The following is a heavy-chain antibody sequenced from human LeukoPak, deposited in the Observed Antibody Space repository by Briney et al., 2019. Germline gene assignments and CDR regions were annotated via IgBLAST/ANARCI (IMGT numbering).Heavy chain of an antibody. CDR3: ARVMTTVTKAFDY. Sequence: GGSLRLSCAASGFTFSSYWMSWVRQAPGKGLEWVANIMQDGTEKYYVDSVKGRFTISRDNAKNSLYLQMNSLRAEDTAVYYCARVMTTVTKAFDYWGQGTLVTVSS. CDR2: IMQDGTEK. CDR1: GFTFSSYW. V-gene: IGHV3-7*01. D-gene: IGHD4-17*01. J-gene: IGHJ4*02.